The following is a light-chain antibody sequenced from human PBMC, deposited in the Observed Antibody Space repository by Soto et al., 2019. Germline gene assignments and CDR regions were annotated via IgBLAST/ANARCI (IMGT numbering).Light chain of an antibody. CDR3: QQYNNWCPWT. Sequence: EIVMTQSPATLSVSPGERATLSCRASQSVSSNLAWYQQKPGQAPRLLIYGASTRATGIPARFSGSGSGTEFTLTVSSLQSEDFGVYYCQQYNNWCPWTFGQGTKVEIK. CDR2: GAS. CDR1: QSVSSN. V-gene: IGKV3-15*01. J-gene: IGKJ1*01.